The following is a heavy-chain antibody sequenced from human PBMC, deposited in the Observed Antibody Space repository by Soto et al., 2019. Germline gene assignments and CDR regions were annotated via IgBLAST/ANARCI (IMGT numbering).Heavy chain of an antibody. CDR1: GVSMSSGGYY. CDR3: ASSFYGAGSYCLDY. J-gene: IGHJ4*02. V-gene: IGHV4-31*03. D-gene: IGHD3-10*01. Sequence: QVQLQESGPGQVKASQTLSLTCTVSGVSMSSGGYYWSWIRQHPGKGLEWLGYIYYSGSTYYNPSLKSRVIISVDTSKNQFSLKLPSLTAADTAVYYCASSFYGAGSYCLDYWGQGTLVTVSS. CDR2: IYYSGST.